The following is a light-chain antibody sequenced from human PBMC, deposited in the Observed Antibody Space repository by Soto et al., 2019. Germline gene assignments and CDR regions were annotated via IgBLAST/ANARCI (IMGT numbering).Light chain of an antibody. CDR2: KVS. CDR1: HSLVYRDGDTF. J-gene: IGKJ2*01. V-gene: IGKV2-30*01. CDR3: MQASFWPPYA. Sequence: DVVLTQSPLSLPVTVGQPASISCRSSHSLVYRDGDTFLSCFHQRPGQSPRRLIYKVSNRESGVPERFSDNGSDTDFALEIARVEAEDVGIYYCMQASFWPPYAFGQGTRLEIK.